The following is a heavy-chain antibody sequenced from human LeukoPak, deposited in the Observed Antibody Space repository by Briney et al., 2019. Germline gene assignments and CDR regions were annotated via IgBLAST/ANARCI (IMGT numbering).Heavy chain of an antibody. J-gene: IGHJ3*02. Sequence: GGSLTLSCAVSGFCFSRYWRSWVRQPPGKGLEWVASIRQDGSDQHYVDSVKGRLTISRDNAKNSLYLQVNSLTAEDTAMYYCARAYDSSGYRAFDIWGQGTMVTVSS. CDR1: GFCFSRYW. CDR2: IRQDGSDQ. D-gene: IGHD3-22*01. CDR3: ARAYDSSGYRAFDI. V-gene: IGHV3-7*04.